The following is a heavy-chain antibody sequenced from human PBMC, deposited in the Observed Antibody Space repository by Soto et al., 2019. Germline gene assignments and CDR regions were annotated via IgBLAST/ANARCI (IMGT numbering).Heavy chain of an antibody. D-gene: IGHD3-3*01. CDR2: IYYSGST. Sequence: LSLTCTVSGGSISSSSYYWGRIRQPPGKGLEWIGSIYYSGSTYYNPSLKSRVTISVDTSKNQFSLKLSSVTAADTAVYYCARRYSRRYDFWSGYFEGSRWFDPWGQGTLVTVSS. CDR3: ARRYSRRYDFWSGYFEGSRWFDP. CDR1: GGSISSSSYY. J-gene: IGHJ5*02. V-gene: IGHV4-39*01.